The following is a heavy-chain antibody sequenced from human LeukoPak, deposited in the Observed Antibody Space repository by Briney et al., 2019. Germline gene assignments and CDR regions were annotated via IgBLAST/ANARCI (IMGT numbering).Heavy chain of an antibody. Sequence: PGGSLRLSCTASGFTFSNYWMHWVRQAPGKGLVWVSRINSDGSKTTYADSVKGRFTISRDNAKNTLYLQMNSLRAEDTAVYYCARDRMGYSNEMNWFDRWGQGTLVTVSS. D-gene: IGHD4-11*01. CDR2: INSDGSKT. CDR1: GFTFSNYW. V-gene: IGHV3-74*01. CDR3: ARDRMGYSNEMNWFDR. J-gene: IGHJ5*02.